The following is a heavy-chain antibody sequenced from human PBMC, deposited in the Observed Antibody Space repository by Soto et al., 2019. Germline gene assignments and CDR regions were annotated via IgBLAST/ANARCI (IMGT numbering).Heavy chain of an antibody. V-gene: IGHV4-39*01. CDR1: GDSISNSNYY. Sequence: PSETLSLTCTVSGDSISNSNYYWGWIRQPPGKGLEWIGEINHSGSTNYNPSLKSRVTISIDTSKNQFSLKLSSVTAADTAVYYCGRAPDSWAQGTLVTVSS. J-gene: IGHJ4*02. CDR3: GRAPDS. CDR2: INHSGST.